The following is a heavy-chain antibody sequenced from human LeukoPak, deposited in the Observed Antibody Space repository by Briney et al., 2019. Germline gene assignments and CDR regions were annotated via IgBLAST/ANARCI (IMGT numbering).Heavy chain of an antibody. Sequence: PGGSLRLSCAASGFTFSDYYMSWIRQAPGKGLEWVSNISSSGSTIYYADSVKGRFTISRDNAKNSLYLQMNSLRAEDTAVYFCAKDSSSRGWYFEHWGQGTLVTVSS. V-gene: IGHV3-11*04. CDR1: GFTFSDYY. J-gene: IGHJ4*02. D-gene: IGHD6-19*01. CDR2: ISSSGSTI. CDR3: AKDSSSRGWYFEH.